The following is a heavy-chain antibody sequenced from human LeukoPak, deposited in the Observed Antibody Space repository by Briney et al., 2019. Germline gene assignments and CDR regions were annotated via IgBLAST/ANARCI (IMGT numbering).Heavy chain of an antibody. J-gene: IGHJ4*02. CDR1: GGSINSNYDY. Sequence: PSETLSLTCTVSGGSINSNYDYWGWIRQPPGKGLEWIGSVAYSGSTFHNPALRSRVTISSDTSKNQFSLRLNSVTAADTAVYYCARGEEGSDSSGHFDYWGQGTLVTVSS. V-gene: IGHV4-39*01. D-gene: IGHD6-19*01. CDR3: ARGEEGSDSSGHFDY. CDR2: VAYSGST.